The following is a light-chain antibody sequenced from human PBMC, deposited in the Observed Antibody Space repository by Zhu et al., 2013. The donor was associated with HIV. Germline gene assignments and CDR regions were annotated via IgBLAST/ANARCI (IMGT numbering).Light chain of an antibody. V-gene: IGKV1-39*01. CDR3: QQTFTSPST. Sequence: DIQMTQSPASVSASVGTRVSITCRASQNIARFVNWYQHKPGTPPKLLIFDGSSPQPHVPSRFVGGVSRTTFSLTIINLQSDDFATYSCQQTFTSPSTFGQGPRLE. J-gene: IGKJ5*01. CDR2: DGS. CDR1: QNIARF.